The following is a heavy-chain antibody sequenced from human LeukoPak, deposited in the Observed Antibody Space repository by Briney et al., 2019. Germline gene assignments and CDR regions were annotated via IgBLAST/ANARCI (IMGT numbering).Heavy chain of an antibody. CDR3: AKDMEGYCSRTSCYPSFLDY. CDR2: IYTSGST. CDR1: GGSISSYY. Sequence: SETLSLTCTVSGGSISSYYWSWIRQPAGKGLEWIGRIYTSGSTNYNPSLKSRVIMSVDTSKNQFSLKLCSVTAADTAVYYCAKDMEGYCSRTSCYPSFLDYWGQGTLVTVSS. D-gene: IGHD2-2*01. V-gene: IGHV4-4*07. J-gene: IGHJ4*02.